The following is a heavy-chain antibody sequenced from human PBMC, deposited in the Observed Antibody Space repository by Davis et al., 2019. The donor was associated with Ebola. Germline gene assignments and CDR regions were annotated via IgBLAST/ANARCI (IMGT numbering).Heavy chain of an antibody. CDR1: GFTFRSYD. J-gene: IGHJ3*01. V-gene: IGHV3-13*01. D-gene: IGHD6-13*01. Sequence: GESLKISCAASGFTFRSYDMHWVRQTTGEGLEWVSAIGTAGDTYYIGSVKGRFTISRENAKNSLYLQINSLRAGDTAVYYCARVSRFAFDVWGQGTMVTVS. CDR3: ARVSRFAFDV. CDR2: IGTAGDT.